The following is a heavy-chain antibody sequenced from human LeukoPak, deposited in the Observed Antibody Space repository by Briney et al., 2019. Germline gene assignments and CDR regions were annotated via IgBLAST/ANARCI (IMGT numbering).Heavy chain of an antibody. Sequence: SETLSLTCTVSGGSVSSGSYYWSWIRQPPGKGLEWIGYIYYSGSTNYNPSLKSRVTISVDTSKNQFSLKLSSVTAADTAVYYCASWDGDYYDSSGVAWFDPWGQGTLVTVSS. J-gene: IGHJ5*02. D-gene: IGHD3-22*01. CDR2: IYYSGST. CDR1: GGSVSSGSYY. V-gene: IGHV4-61*01. CDR3: ASWDGDYYDSSGVAWFDP.